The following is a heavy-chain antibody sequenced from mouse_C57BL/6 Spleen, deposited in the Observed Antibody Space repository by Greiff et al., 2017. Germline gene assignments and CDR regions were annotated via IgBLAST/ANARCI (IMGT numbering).Heavy chain of an antibody. V-gene: IGHV14-4*01. D-gene: IGHD1-1*01. CDR2: IDPENGDT. J-gene: IGHJ3*01. CDR3: TTHTVAY. CDR1: GFNIKDDY. Sequence: EVKLVESGAELVRPGASVKLSCTASGFNIKDDYMHWVKQRPEQGLEWIGWIDPENGDTEYASKFQGKATITADTSSNTAYLQLSSLTSEDTAVYYCTTHTVAYWGQGTLVTVSA.